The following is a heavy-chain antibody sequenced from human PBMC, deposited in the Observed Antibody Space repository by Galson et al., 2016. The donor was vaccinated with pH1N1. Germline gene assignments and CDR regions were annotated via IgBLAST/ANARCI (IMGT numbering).Heavy chain of an antibody. J-gene: IGHJ4*02. CDR1: GFTFSKYW. CDR3: TRVIGTADAH. Sequence: SLRLSCAASGFTFSKYWMTWVRQAPGKGLEWVANINQIGDVKFYVDSVKGRFTISRDNAKNSVYLQMNSLRAEDTAVYYCTRVIGTADAHWGQGTLVTVST. V-gene: IGHV3-7*01. D-gene: IGHD6-13*01. CDR2: INQIGDVK.